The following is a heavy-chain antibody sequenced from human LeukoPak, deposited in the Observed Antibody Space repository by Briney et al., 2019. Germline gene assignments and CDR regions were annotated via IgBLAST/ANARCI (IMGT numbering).Heavy chain of an antibody. D-gene: IGHD5-12*01. CDR2: ISAYNGNT. J-gene: IGHJ4*02. V-gene: IGHV1-18*01. Sequence: ASVKVSCKASGYTFTSYGISWVRQAPGQGLEWMGGISAYNGNTNYAQKLQGRVTMTTDTSTSTAYMELRSLRSDDTAVYYCARGGDVWWLPRNLDYWGQGTLVTVSS. CDR1: GYTFTSYG. CDR3: ARGGDVWWLPRNLDY.